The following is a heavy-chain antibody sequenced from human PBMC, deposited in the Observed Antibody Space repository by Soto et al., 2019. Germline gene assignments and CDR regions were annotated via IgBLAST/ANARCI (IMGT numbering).Heavy chain of an antibody. V-gene: IGHV3-33*01. Sequence: SLKISFAASGFTFSSDGMHWVRQAPGKGLEWVAVIWYDGSNKYYADSVKGRFTISRDNSKNTLYLQMNSLRAEDTAVYYCARDLYCSGGSCYSGYYYYGMDVWGQGTTVTVSS. CDR3: ARDLYCSGGSCYSGYYYYGMDV. J-gene: IGHJ6*02. CDR2: IWYDGSNK. CDR1: GFTFSSDG. D-gene: IGHD2-15*01.